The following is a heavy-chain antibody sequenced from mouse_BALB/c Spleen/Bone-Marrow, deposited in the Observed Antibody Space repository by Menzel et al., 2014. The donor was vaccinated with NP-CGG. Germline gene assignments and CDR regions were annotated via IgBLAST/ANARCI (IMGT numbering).Heavy chain of an antibody. CDR1: GFNIKDTY. V-gene: IGHV14-3*02. D-gene: IGHD1-1*01. J-gene: IGHJ2*01. Sequence: VQLQQSGAELVKPGASVKLSCTASGFNIKDTYMYWVKQRPEQGLEWIERIDPANGNTKYDPKFQGKATITADTSSNTAYLQLSSLTSEDTAIYYCARSYGSSPFDYWGQGTTLTVSS. CDR3: ARSYGSSPFDY. CDR2: IDPANGNT.